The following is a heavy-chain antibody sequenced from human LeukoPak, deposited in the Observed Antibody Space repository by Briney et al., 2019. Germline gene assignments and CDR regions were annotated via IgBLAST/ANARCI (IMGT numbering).Heavy chain of an antibody. D-gene: IGHD3-9*01. Sequence: GGSLRLSCAASGFTFSNSAGNWVRQVPGKGLEWVSSIDYDSSHIYYAASVRGRFTISRDNARNSVYLQMNSLRVEDTAVYYCARDPLRYLRVGHYDYWGQGTLVAVSS. J-gene: IGHJ4*02. CDR2: IDYDSSHI. CDR1: GFTFSNSA. CDR3: ARDPLRYLRVGHYDY. V-gene: IGHV3-21*01.